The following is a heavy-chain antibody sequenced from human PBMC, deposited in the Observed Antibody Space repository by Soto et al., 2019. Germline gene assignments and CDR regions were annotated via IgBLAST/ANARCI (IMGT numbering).Heavy chain of an antibody. D-gene: IGHD3-10*01. J-gene: IGHJ4*02. V-gene: IGHV4-34*01. CDR3: ARGGYYGSGSYYNVPRYFDY. CDR2: INHSGST. CDR1: GGSFSGYY. Sequence: QVQLQQWGAVLLKPSETLSLTCAVYGGSFSGYYWSWIRQPPGKGLEWNGEINHSGSTNYNPSLKSRVTISVDTSKNQFSLKLSSVAAADTAVYYCARGGYYGSGSYYNVPRYFDYLGQGTLVTVSS.